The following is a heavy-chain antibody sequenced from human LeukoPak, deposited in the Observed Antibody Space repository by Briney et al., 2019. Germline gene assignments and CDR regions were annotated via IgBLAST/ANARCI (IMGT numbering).Heavy chain of an antibody. CDR3: ARAHKRHYYDSRGADAFDI. Sequence: PSETLSLTCTVSGGSISSYYWSWIRQPPGKGLEWIGYIYYSGSTNYNPSLKSRVTISVDTSKNQFSLKLSSVTAADTAVYYCARAHKRHYYDSRGADAFDIWGQGTMVTVSS. CDR2: IYYSGST. D-gene: IGHD3-22*01. CDR1: GGSISSYY. J-gene: IGHJ3*02. V-gene: IGHV4-59*01.